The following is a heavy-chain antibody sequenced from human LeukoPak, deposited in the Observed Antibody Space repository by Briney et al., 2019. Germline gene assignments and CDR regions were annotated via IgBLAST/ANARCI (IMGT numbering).Heavy chain of an antibody. CDR3: AKAVAAPGAFDI. Sequence: GGSLRLSCAASGFTFDESAMHWVRQAPGKGLEWVSGIGWDSKSIFYADSVKGRFTISRDNAKNSLYLQMNSLRAEDTALYCCAKAVAAPGAFDIWGRGTVVTVSS. V-gene: IGHV3-9*01. J-gene: IGHJ3*02. CDR2: IGWDSKSI. D-gene: IGHD6-19*01. CDR1: GFTFDESA.